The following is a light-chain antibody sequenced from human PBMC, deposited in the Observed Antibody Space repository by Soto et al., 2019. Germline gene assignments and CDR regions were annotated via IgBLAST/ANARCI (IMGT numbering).Light chain of an antibody. CDR3: QQSYSSPPT. Sequence: DIQMTQSPSSLSASVEDRVIITCRASQSISNHLNWYQQKPGKAPKLLIFAASSLQSGVPSRFSGSRSVPDFTLPISSLQPEDFATYYCQQSYSSPPTFGQGTKVEIK. J-gene: IGKJ1*01. V-gene: IGKV1-39*01. CDR2: AAS. CDR1: QSISNH.